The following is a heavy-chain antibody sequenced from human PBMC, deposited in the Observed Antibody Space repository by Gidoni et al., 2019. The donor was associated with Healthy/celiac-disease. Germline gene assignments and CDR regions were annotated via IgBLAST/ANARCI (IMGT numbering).Heavy chain of an antibody. Sequence: QVQLVKSGAEVKKPGASVQVSCKASGYTFTSYGISWVRQAPGQGLEWMGWISAYNVNTNYAQKLQGRVTMTTDTSTSTAYMELRSLRSDDTAVYYCARDSPEVGAKMKGDYWGQGTLVTVSS. D-gene: IGHD1-26*01. CDR2: ISAYNVNT. CDR1: GYTFTSYG. J-gene: IGHJ4*02. CDR3: ARDSPEVGAKMKGDY. V-gene: IGHV1-18*01.